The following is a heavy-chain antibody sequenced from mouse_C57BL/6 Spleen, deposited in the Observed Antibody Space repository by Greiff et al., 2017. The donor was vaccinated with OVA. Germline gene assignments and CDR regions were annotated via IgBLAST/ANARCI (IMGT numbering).Heavy chain of an antibody. J-gene: IGHJ4*01. CDR2: ISSGSSTI. CDR3: ARPQLGRNYAMDY. Sequence: EAQVVESGGGLVKPGGSLKLSCAASGFTFSDYGMHWVRQAPEKGLEWVAYISSGSSTIYYADTVKGRFTISRDNAKNTLFLQMTSLRSEDTAMYYCARPQLGRNYAMDYWGQGTSVTVSS. CDR1: GFTFSDYG. V-gene: IGHV5-17*01. D-gene: IGHD4-1*02.